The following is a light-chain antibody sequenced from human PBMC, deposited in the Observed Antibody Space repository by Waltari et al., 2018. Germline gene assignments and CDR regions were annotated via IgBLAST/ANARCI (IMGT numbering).Light chain of an antibody. V-gene: IGLV2-8*01. Sequence: QSALTQPPSASGSLGQSVTISCTVTSSDVGASNYVSWYQQNPGKAPKLMIFEVSKRPSGVPDRFSGSRSGNTASLTVSGLQAEDEADYYCSSDAGSNNYVILGGGTKLTVL. CDR3: SSDAGSNNYVI. CDR1: SSDVGASNY. CDR2: EVS. J-gene: IGLJ2*01.